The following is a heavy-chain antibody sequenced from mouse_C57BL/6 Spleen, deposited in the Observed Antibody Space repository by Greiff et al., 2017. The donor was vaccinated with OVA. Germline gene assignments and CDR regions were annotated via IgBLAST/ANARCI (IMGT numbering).Heavy chain of an antibody. J-gene: IGHJ1*03. V-gene: IGHV1-18*01. CDR3: ARPYYGSSYRWYFDV. Sequence: VQLKQSGPELVKPGASVKIPCKASGYTFTDYNMDWVKQSHGKSLEWIGDINPNNGGTIYNQKFKGKATLTVDKSSSTAYMELRSLTSEDTAVYYCARPYYGSSYRWYFDVWGTGTTVTVSS. CDR2: INPNNGGT. D-gene: IGHD1-1*01. CDR1: GYTFTDYN.